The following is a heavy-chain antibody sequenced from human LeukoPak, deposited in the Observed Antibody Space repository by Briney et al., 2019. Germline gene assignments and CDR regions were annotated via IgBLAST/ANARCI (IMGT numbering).Heavy chain of an antibody. CDR2: ISGSGGST. J-gene: IGHJ4*02. D-gene: IGHD3-10*01. CDR3: AKDLTYYGSGSSLGY. CDR1: GFTFSSYA. V-gene: IGHV3-23*01. Sequence: GGSLRLSCAASGFTFSSYAMSWVRQAPGKGLEWVSAISGSGGSTYYAGSVKGRFTISRDNSKNTLYLQMNSLRAEDTAVYYCAKDLTYYGSGSSLGYWGQGTLVTVSS.